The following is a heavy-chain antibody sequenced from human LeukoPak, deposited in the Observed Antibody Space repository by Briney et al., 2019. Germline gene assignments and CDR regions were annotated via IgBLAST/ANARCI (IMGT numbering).Heavy chain of an antibody. CDR2: INSDGSST. CDR3: AKSAGDYYDSSGYYHRSLGY. V-gene: IGHV3-74*01. J-gene: IGHJ4*02. D-gene: IGHD3-22*01. Sequence: GGSLRLSCAASGFTFSRDWMYWVRQAPGKGLVWLSRINSDGSSTAYADSVKGRFTISRDNAKNTLFLQMNSLRAEDTAVYYCAKSAGDYYDSSGYYHRSLGYWGQGTLVTVSS. CDR1: GFTFSRDW.